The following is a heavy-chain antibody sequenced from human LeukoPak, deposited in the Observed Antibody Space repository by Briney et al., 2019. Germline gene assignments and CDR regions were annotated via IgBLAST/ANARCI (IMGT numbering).Heavy chain of an antibody. CDR1: GFKFSDHY. J-gene: IGHJ4*02. Sequence: PGGSLRLSCAVSGFKFSDHYMHWIRQAPGRGLEWLSYISSSGSTIYYADSVKGRFTISRDNAKSSLYLQMNNLRAEDTAVYYCARGRLRWLQTYYFDYWGQGILVTVSS. D-gene: IGHD5-24*01. CDR2: ISSSGSTI. V-gene: IGHV3-11*01. CDR3: ARGRLRWLQTYYFDY.